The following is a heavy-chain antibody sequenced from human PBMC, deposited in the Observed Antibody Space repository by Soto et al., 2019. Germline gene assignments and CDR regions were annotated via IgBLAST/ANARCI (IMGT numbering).Heavy chain of an antibody. CDR1: GFTFSSYG. CDR3: AKGFSSGWSAGYYGMDV. D-gene: IGHD6-19*01. V-gene: IGHV3-30*18. CDR2: ISYDGSNK. Sequence: GGSLRLSCAASGFTFSSYGMHWVRQAPGKGLEWVAVISYDGSNKYYADSVKGRFTISRDNSKNTLYLQMNSLRAEDTAVYYCAKGFSSGWSAGYYGMDVWGQGTTVTVSS. J-gene: IGHJ6*02.